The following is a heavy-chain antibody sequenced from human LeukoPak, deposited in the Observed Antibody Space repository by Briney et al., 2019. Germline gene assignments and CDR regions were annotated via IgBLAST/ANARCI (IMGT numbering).Heavy chain of an antibody. D-gene: IGHD6-19*01. V-gene: IGHV3-48*02. CDR1: GFTFSSYS. J-gene: IGHJ5*02. CDR3: ARARPVADVNWFDP. CDR2: ITSSSSTI. Sequence: GGSLRLSCAASGFTFSSYSMTWVRQAPGRGLEWVSYITSSSSTIYYADSVKGRFTISRDNAKNSLYLQMNSLRDEDTAVYYCARARPVADVNWFDPWGQGTLVTVSS.